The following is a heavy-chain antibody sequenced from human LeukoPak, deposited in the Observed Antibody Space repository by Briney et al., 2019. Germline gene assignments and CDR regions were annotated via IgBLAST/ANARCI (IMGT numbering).Heavy chain of an antibody. J-gene: IGHJ4*02. D-gene: IGHD3-22*01. CDR2: IIPIFGTA. Sequence: GASVKVSCKASGGTFSSYAISWVRQAPGQGLEWMGGIIPIFGTANYAQKFQGRVTITADESTSTAYTELSSLRSEDTAVYYCARRRYYDSSGYSLDYWGQGTLVTVSS. V-gene: IGHV1-69*01. CDR3: ARRRYYDSSGYSLDY. CDR1: GGTFSSYA.